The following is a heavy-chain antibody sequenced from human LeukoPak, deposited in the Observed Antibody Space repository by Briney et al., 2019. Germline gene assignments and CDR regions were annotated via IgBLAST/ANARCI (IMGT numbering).Heavy chain of an antibody. Sequence: SETLSLTCTVSGGSISSGTYSWGWIRQPPGKGLEWIGSIYYSGSTYYNPSLKSRVTISVDTSKSQFSLTLSSVTAADTAVYFCARRSTSGSYYFDCWGQGTLITVSS. J-gene: IGHJ4*02. CDR2: IYYSGST. CDR3: ARRSTSGSYYFDC. D-gene: IGHD6-19*01. V-gene: IGHV4-39*01. CDR1: GGSISSGTYS.